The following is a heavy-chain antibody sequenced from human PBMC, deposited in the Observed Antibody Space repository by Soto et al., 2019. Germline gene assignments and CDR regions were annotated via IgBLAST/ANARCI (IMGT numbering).Heavy chain of an antibody. V-gene: IGHV1-46*01. CDR2: INPSGGST. D-gene: IGHD6-13*01. Sequence: QVQLVQSGAEVKKPGASGKVSCKASGYTFTSYYMHWVRQAPGQGLEGMGIINPSGGSTSYAQKFRAGVTMTRDTSTRTVYMRLSSLRSEDTAVCYCARVSRWSCFDYWGQGTLVNVSS. J-gene: IGHJ4*02. CDR3: ARVSRWSCFDY. CDR1: GYTFTSYY.